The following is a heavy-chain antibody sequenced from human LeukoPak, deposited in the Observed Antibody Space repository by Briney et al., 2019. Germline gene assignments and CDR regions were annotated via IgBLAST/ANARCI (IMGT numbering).Heavy chain of an antibody. CDR2: INHSGST. J-gene: IGHJ4*02. CDR3: ARSYDILTGYYGYDY. D-gene: IGHD3-9*01. CDR1: GGSFSGYY. V-gene: IGHV4-34*01. Sequence: SETLSLTCAVYGGSFSGYYWSWIRQPPGKGLEWIGEINHSGSTNYNPSLKSRVTLSVDTSKNQFSLKLSSVTAADTAVYYCARSYDILTGYYGYDYWGQGTLVTVSS.